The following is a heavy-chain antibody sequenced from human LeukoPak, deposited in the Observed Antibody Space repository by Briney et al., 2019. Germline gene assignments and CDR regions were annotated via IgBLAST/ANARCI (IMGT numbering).Heavy chain of an antibody. D-gene: IGHD4-17*01. Sequence: PSETLSLTCTVSGGSISGYYWSWIRQPPGKGLEWIGNVYYSGNTNYNPSLKSRVTISVDTSKNQFSLKLSSVTAADTAMYYCARDTAVTLWGQGTLVTVSS. CDR2: VYYSGNT. CDR1: GGSISGYY. V-gene: IGHV4-59*01. J-gene: IGHJ4*02. CDR3: ARDTAVTL.